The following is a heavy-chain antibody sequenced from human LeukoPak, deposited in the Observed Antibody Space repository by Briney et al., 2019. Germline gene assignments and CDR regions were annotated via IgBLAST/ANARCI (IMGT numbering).Heavy chain of an antibody. CDR3: ASTRRIVGANTGMDV. Sequence: HPGGSLRLSCAASGFTFSSYAMHWVRQAPGKGLEWVAVISYDGSNKYYADSVKGRFTISRDNSENTLYLQMNNLRAEDTAVYYCASTRRIVGANTGMDVWGQGTTVTVSS. D-gene: IGHD1-26*01. CDR1: GFTFSSYA. J-gene: IGHJ6*02. CDR2: ISYDGSNK. V-gene: IGHV3-30*04.